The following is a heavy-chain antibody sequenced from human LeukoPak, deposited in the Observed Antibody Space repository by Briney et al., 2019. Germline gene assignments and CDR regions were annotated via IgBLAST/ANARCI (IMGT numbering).Heavy chain of an antibody. D-gene: IGHD3-10*01. J-gene: IGHJ4*02. CDR3: AKDVGYGSGLNIDY. CDR1: GFTFEDSA. V-gene: IGHV3-9*01. Sequence: PGGSLRLSCAVSGFTFEDSAMHWVRQAPGKGLEWVSGISWNSGSVGYAESMKGRFTISRDNAKNSLYPQMNSLRAEDTALYYCAKDVGYGSGLNIDYWGQGTLVTVSS. CDR2: ISWNSGSV.